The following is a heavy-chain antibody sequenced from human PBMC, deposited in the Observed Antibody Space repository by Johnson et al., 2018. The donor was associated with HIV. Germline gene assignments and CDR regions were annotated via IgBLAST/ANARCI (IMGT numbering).Heavy chain of an antibody. CDR1: GFTFSSYD. CDR3: ARAPRPDAFDI. V-gene: IGHV3-13*01. J-gene: IGHJ3*02. Sequence: MLLVESGGGLVQPGGSLRLSCAASGFTFSSYDMHWVRQATGKGLEWVSEIGTAGDTYYPGSVKGRFTISRENARNSLYLHMNSLRAGDTAVYYCARAPRPDAFDIWGQGTMVTVSS. CDR2: IGTAGDT.